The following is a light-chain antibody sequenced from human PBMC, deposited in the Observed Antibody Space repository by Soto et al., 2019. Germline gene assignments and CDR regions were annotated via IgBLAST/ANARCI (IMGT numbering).Light chain of an antibody. CDR3: QQLNSHLLT. J-gene: IGKJ5*01. CDR2: AAS. V-gene: IGKV1-9*01. Sequence: IQLTQSPSSLSASIGDRVTITCRPSQGISSFLAWYQQKPGRAPKLLIYAASTLQSGCPSRFSGRGSGTDFTLAISSLQPEDFATYFCQQLNSHLLTFGQGTRLEIK. CDR1: QGISSF.